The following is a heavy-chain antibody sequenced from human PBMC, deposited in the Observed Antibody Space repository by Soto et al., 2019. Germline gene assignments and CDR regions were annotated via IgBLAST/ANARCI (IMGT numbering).Heavy chain of an antibody. Sequence: QVQLVQSGAEEKKPGASVKVSCKASGYTFTGYAMHWVRQAPGQRLEWMGWINAGNGNTKFSQKFQGRVTITRDTSASTAYMELRSRRSEDTAVYYWARAVAVPADFDYWGQGTLVTVSS. CDR2: INAGNGNT. CDR3: ARAVAVPADFDY. V-gene: IGHV1-3*05. J-gene: IGHJ4*02. CDR1: GYTFTGYA. D-gene: IGHD6-19*01.